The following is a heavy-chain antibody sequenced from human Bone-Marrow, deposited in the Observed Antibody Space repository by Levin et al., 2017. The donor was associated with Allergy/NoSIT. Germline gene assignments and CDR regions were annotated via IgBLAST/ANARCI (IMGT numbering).Heavy chain of an antibody. V-gene: IGHV1-69*13. CDR1: GGPFSIYG. D-gene: IGHD3-9*01. CDR3: ARRTETGDYYFDY. Sequence: ASVKVSCKASGGPFSIYGFSWVRQAPGQGLEWVGGSIPISGTPNYAQKFQGRVTFTADDSTKTAYMELSSLTSEDPAMYYCARRTETGDYYFDYWGQGTLVTVSS. CDR2: SIPISGTP. J-gene: IGHJ4*02.